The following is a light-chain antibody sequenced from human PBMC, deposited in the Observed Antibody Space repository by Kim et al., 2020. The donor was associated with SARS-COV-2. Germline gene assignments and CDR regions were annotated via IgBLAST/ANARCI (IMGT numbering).Light chain of an antibody. Sequence: ASVGDRVTITCRASQDIGSYLGWYQHKPGEAPRRLIFPASNLQSGVPSRFSGSGSGTKFTLTISSLQPEDCATYFCEQFKSDPRTFGQGTKVDIK. J-gene: IGKJ1*01. CDR2: PAS. V-gene: IGKV1-17*01. CDR3: EQFKSDPRT. CDR1: QDIGSY.